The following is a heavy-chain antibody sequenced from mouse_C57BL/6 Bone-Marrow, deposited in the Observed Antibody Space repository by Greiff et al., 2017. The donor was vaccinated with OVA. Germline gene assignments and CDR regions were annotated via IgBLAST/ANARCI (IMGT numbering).Heavy chain of an antibody. D-gene: IGHD1-1*01. Sequence: QVQLQQSGAELVRPGASVTLSCKASGYTFTDYEMHWVKQTPVHGLEWIGAIDPETGGTAYNQKFKGQAILTADKSSSTAYMELRSLTSEASAVYYGTRPGSSGRYYAMDYWGQGTAVTVSA. V-gene: IGHV1-15*01. CDR2: IDPETGGT. CDR3: TRPGSSGRYYAMDY. CDR1: GYTFTDYE. J-gene: IGHJ4*01.